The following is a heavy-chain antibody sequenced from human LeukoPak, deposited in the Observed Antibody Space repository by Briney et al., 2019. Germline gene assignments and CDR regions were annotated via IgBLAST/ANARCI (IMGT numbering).Heavy chain of an antibody. Sequence: GGSLRLSCAASGFTFSSYAMSWVRQAPGKGLEWVSAISGSGGSTYYADSVKGRFTISRDNAKNTLYLQMNNLRAEDTAMYYCTRDEGSTWQRFDPWGQGTLVTVSS. CDR2: ISGSGGST. V-gene: IGHV3-23*01. D-gene: IGHD3-10*01. CDR3: TRDEGSTWQRFDP. CDR1: GFTFSSYA. J-gene: IGHJ5*02.